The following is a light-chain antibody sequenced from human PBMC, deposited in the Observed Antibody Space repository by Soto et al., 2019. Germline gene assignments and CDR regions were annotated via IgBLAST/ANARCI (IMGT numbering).Light chain of an antibody. Sequence: TQSPSTPSAGERATLSCRASQSVSSSYLAWYQQKLGQAPRLLIYGASSRASGIPDRFSGSGSGTDFTLTISRLEPEDFAVYYCQQYGRSPNAFGQGTRLEI. CDR2: GAS. J-gene: IGKJ5*01. CDR3: QQYGRSPNA. CDR1: QSVSSSY. V-gene: IGKV3-20*01.